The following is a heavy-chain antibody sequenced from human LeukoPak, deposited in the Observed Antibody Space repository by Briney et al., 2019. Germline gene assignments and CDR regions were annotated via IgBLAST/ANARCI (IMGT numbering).Heavy chain of an antibody. J-gene: IGHJ4*02. CDR2: IIPIFGTA. D-gene: IGHD6-13*01. CDR1: GGTFSSYA. V-gene: IGHV1-69*13. Sequence: ASVKVSCKASGGTFSSYAITWVRQAPGQGLEWMGGIIPIFGTANYAQKFPGRVTITADESTSTAYMELSSLRSEDTAVYYCAREAADGRTNFDYWGQGTLVTVSS. CDR3: AREAADGRTNFDY.